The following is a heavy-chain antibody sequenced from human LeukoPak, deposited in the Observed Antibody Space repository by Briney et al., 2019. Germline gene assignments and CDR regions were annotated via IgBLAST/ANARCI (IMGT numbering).Heavy chain of an antibody. V-gene: IGHV4-61*02. Sequence: PSETLSLTCTVSGGSISSGGYYWSWIRQPAGKGLEWIGRIYTSGSTNYNPSLKSRVTISVDTSKNQFSLKLSSVTAADTAVYYCARAGYDFWSGYDDAFDIWGQGTMVTVSS. D-gene: IGHD3-3*01. CDR3: ARAGYDFWSGYDDAFDI. CDR1: GGSISSGGYY. J-gene: IGHJ3*02. CDR2: IYTSGST.